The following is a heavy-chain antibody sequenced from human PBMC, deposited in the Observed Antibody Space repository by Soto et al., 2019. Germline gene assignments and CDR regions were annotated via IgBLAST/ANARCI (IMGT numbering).Heavy chain of an antibody. V-gene: IGHV4-31*03. D-gene: IGHD4-17*01. CDR3: ARVPTVNTVYFDY. Sequence: QVQLQESGPGLVKPSQTLSLTCTVSGGSISSGGYYWSWIRQHPGKGLEWIGDIYYSGSTYYNPSLKSRVTRTIDTSKNQFSLKLSSVTAADTAVYYCARVPTVNTVYFDYWGQGTLVTVSS. CDR2: IYYSGST. CDR1: GGSISSGGYY. J-gene: IGHJ4*02.